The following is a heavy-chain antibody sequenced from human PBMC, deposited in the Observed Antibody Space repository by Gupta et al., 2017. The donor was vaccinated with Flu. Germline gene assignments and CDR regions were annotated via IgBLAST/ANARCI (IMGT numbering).Heavy chain of an antibody. D-gene: IGHD6-19*01. CDR1: GITFSSHA. J-gene: IGHJ5*02. CDR3: AKFSAVSGTFDP. CDR2: ISGSGGTT. Sequence: EVQLLESGGGLVQPGGSLRLSCTASGITFSSHAMGWVRQGPGKGLEWVSAISGSGGTTSYADSVKGRFIISRDSSENTLYLQMNSLRAEDTAIYYCAKFSAVSGTFDPWGPGTLVTVSS. V-gene: IGHV3-23*01.